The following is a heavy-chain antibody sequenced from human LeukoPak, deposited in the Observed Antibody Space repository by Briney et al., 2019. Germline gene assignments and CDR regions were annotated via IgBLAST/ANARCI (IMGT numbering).Heavy chain of an antibody. Sequence: ASLKAPCKASGYTFTTYYIHWMRQTPGQGFEWMGVSYPDASTTDHGPRFRDRFVMTADTATSTVYMELRRLTSKDTGVYYCVREFVGGTFDYWGQGALITVSA. CDR1: GYTFTTYY. CDR2: SYPDASTT. J-gene: IGHJ4*02. D-gene: IGHD3-3*01. CDR3: VREFVGGTFDY. V-gene: IGHV1-46*01.